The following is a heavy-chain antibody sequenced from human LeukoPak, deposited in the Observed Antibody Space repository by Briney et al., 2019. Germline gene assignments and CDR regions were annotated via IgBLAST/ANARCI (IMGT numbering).Heavy chain of an antibody. CDR1: GFTFTNAW. V-gene: IGHV3-15*07. CDR2: IRSNSDGGTI. CDR3: AADFYDST. J-gene: IGHJ5*02. Sequence: GGSLRLSCAASGFTFTNAWMNWVRQAPGKGLEWVGRIRSNSDGGTIDYAAPVKGRFTLSRDDSKTTLYLQMNSLQTEDTAVYYCAADFYDSTWGQGTLVTVSS. D-gene: IGHD3-22*01.